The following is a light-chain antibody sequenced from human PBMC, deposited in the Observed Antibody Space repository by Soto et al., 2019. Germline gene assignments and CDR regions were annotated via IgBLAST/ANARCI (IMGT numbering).Light chain of an antibody. CDR1: QSVLYSSNNKNY. V-gene: IGKV4-1*01. J-gene: IGKJ4*01. CDR3: QQYYLTPPTT. CDR2: WAS. Sequence: DIVMTQSPDSLAVSLGERATINCKSSQSVLYSSNNKNYLAWYQQKPGQPPKLLIYWASTRESGVPDRFSGSWSGTDFTLTISSLQAEDVAVYYCQQYYLTPPTTFGGGTKVEIK.